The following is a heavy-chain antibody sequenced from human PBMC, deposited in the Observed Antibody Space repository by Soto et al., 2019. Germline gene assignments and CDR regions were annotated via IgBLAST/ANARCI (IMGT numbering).Heavy chain of an antibody. V-gene: IGHV4-34*01. CDR1: GGSFSGYY. CDR3: ARGIRVVVAAIPWFDP. J-gene: IGHJ5*02. Sequence: SETLSLTCAVYGGSFSGYYWSWIRQPPGKGLEWIGEINHSGSTNYNPSLKSRVTISVDTSKNQFSLKLSSVTAADTAVYYCARGIRVVVAAIPWFDPWGQGTLVTVSS. D-gene: IGHD2-15*01. CDR2: INHSGST.